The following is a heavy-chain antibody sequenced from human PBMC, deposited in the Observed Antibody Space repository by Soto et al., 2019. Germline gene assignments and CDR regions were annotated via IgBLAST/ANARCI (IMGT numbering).Heavy chain of an antibody. V-gene: IGHV4-39*01. CDR2: IYYSGST. CDR1: GGSISSSSYY. D-gene: IGHD2-15*01. CDR3: AGQPYRRPDIVVVVAAPYYFDY. J-gene: IGHJ4*02. Sequence: SQTLSLTCTVSGGSISSSSYYWGWIRQPPGKGLEWIGSIYYSGSTYYNPSLKSRVTISVDTSKNQFSLKLSSVTAADTAVYYCAGQPYRRPDIVVVVAAPYYFDYWGQGTLVTVSS.